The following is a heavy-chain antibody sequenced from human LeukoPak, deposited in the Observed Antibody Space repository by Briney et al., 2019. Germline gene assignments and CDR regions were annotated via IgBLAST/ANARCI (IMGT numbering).Heavy chain of an antibody. CDR1: GCSFSSYT. J-gene: IGHJ4*02. D-gene: IGHD2-2*01. CDR3: AKALTSYCSSTSCYVTDY. V-gene: IGHV3-23*01. Sequence: GGSLRLSCAASGCSFSSYTMNWVRQAPGKGLEWVSGISGSGGTTYYADSVKGRFTISRDNSKNTLYLQMNSLRAEDTAIYYCAKALTSYCSSTSCYVTDYWGQGTLVTVSS. CDR2: ISGSGGTT.